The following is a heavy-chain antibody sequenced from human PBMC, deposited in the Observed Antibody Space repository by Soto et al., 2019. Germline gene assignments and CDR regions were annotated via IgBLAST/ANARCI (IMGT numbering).Heavy chain of an antibody. V-gene: IGHV1-2*02. Sequence: QLVQSGAEVKKPGASVRVSCKTSGPTFIAYYIHWVRQAPGQGLEWMGWIDPKSGGTTYEQKFLGRVTLTRDTSINPACMDLNRLTSDDTAVYYCARVSVDVPEWGQGTLIPVSS. CDR3: ARVSVDVPE. CDR1: GPTFIAYY. CDR2: IDPKSGGT. D-gene: IGHD5-12*01. J-gene: IGHJ4*02.